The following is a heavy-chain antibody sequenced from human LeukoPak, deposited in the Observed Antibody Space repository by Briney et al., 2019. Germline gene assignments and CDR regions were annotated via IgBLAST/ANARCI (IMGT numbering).Heavy chain of an antibody. CDR1: GFTFSNYG. V-gene: IGHV3-23*01. D-gene: IGHD3-10*01. J-gene: IGHJ4*02. CDR3: AKDIWRGTMVRGPFDY. CDR2: ISGSGGST. Sequence: GGLRLSCAASGFTFSNYGMSWVRQAPEKGLEWVSAISGSGGSTYYADSVKGRFTISRDHSKNTLYLQMNSLRAEDTAVYYCAKDIWRGTMVRGPFDYWGQGTLVTVSS.